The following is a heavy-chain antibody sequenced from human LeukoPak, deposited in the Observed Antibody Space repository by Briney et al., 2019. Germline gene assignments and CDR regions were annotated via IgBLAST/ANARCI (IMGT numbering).Heavy chain of an antibody. CDR3: ATPLGYCSGGSCYPYYFDY. CDR1: GYTFTGYY. D-gene: IGHD2-15*01. V-gene: IGHV1-2*02. J-gene: IGHJ4*02. Sequence: ASVKVSCKASGYTFTGYYMHWVRQAPGQGLEWMGWINPNSGGTNYAQKFQGRVTMTRDTSISTAYMELSRLRSEDTAVYYCATPLGYCSGGSCYPYYFDYWGQGTLVTVSS. CDR2: INPNSGGT.